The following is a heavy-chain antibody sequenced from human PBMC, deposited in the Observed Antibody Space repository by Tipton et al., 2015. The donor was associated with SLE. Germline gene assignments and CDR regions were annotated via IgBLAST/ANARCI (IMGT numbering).Heavy chain of an antibody. CDR3: ATTRNVALPAYD. Sequence: SLRLSCVASGFTFSNYCMSWVRQAPGRGLEWVANIKHDVSEKYYVDSVKGRFTISRDNTQNSVSLHMNNLGAEDTAVYYCATTRNVALPAYDWGQGALVSVSS. D-gene: IGHD2-2*01. CDR1: GFTFSNYC. CDR2: IKHDVSEK. J-gene: IGHJ4*02. V-gene: IGHV3-7*01.